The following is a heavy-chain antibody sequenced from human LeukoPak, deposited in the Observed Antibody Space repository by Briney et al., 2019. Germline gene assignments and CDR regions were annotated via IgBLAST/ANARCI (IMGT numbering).Heavy chain of an antibody. CDR1: GFTFTSSA. Sequence: SVKVSCKASGFTFTSSAVQWVRQARGQRHEWIGWIVVGSGNTNYAQKFQERVTITRDMSTSTAYMELSSLRSEDTAVYYCAAAPYDFWSGYKPPQDYWGQGTLVTVSS. V-gene: IGHV1-58*01. CDR2: IVVGSGNT. CDR3: AAAPYDFWSGYKPPQDY. J-gene: IGHJ4*02. D-gene: IGHD3-3*01.